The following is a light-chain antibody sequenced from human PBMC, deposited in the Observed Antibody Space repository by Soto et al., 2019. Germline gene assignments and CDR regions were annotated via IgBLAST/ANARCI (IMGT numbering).Light chain of an antibody. CDR2: EVS. V-gene: IGLV2-14*01. J-gene: IGLJ1*01. Sequence: QSVLTQPASVSGSPGQSITISCTGTSSDVGGYNYVSWYQQHPGKAPKLMIYEVSNRPSGVSNRFSGSKSGNTASLTISGLQAEDEADYYCSSYTSSSHNYVFGTGTKV. CDR3: SSYTSSSHNYV. CDR1: SSDVGGYNY.